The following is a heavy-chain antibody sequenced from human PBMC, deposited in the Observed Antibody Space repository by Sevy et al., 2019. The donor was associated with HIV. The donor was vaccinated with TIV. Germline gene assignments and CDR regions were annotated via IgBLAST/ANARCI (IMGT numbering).Heavy chain of an antibody. Sequence: ASVKVSCKASGGTFSSYGISWVRHAPGQGLEWMGGIILIFGTANYAQKFQGRVTITADESTSTAYMELSSLRSEDTAVYYCARDAAASDTAMVPFDYWGQGTLVTVSS. CDR3: ARDAAASDTAMVPFDY. J-gene: IGHJ4*02. CDR2: IILIFGTA. V-gene: IGHV1-69*13. CDR1: GGTFSSYG. D-gene: IGHD5-18*01.